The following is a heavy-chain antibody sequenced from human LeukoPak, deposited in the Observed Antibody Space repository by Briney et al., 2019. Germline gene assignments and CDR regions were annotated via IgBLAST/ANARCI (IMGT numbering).Heavy chain of an antibody. Sequence: GGSLRLSCAASGFTFSSYAMSWVRQAPGKGLEWVSAISGCGGSTYYADSVKGRFTISRDNSKNTLYLQMNSLRAEDTAVYYCAKVIEGYYDSSGYHPDDWGQGTLVTVSS. D-gene: IGHD3-22*01. CDR3: AKVIEGYYDSSGYHPDD. CDR2: ISGCGGST. CDR1: GFTFSSYA. J-gene: IGHJ4*02. V-gene: IGHV3-23*01.